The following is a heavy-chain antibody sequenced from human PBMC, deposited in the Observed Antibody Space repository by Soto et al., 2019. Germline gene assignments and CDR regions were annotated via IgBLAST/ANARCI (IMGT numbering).Heavy chain of an antibody. CDR1: GYTFTSYA. Sequence: QVQLVQSGAEEKKPGASVKVSCKASGYTFTSYAMHWVRQAPGQRLEWMGWINAGNGNTKYSQKFQGRVTITRDTSASTASMELGSLRSDDTAVYYCARSIVVVTALDYWGQGTLVTVSS. J-gene: IGHJ4*02. V-gene: IGHV1-3*05. D-gene: IGHD2-21*02. CDR2: INAGNGNT. CDR3: ARSIVVVTALDY.